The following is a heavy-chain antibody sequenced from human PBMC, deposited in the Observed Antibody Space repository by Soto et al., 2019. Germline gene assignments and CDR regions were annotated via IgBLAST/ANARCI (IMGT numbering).Heavy chain of an antibody. CDR1: GGSISSSSYY. D-gene: IGHD6-13*01. CDR2: IYYSGST. V-gene: IGHV4-39*01. Sequence: LSLTCTVSGGSISSSSYYWGWIRQPPGKGLEWIGSIYYSGSTYYNPSLKSRVTISVDTSKNQFSLKLSSVTAADTAVYYCARQAAGSIYYYYYYGMDVWGQGTTVTVSS. J-gene: IGHJ6*02. CDR3: ARQAAGSIYYYYYYGMDV.